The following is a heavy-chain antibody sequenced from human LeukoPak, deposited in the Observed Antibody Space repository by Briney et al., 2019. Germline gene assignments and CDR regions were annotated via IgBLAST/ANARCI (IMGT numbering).Heavy chain of an antibody. J-gene: IGHJ4*02. Sequence: GASLRLSCAASGFTFSSYAMSWVRQAPGKGLEWASTFSTSGGSTYYADSVKGRFTISRDNSKNTLYLQMNSLRAEDTAVYYCAKSHYYDSSGYYTPRFDYWGQGTLVTVSS. CDR3: AKSHYYDSSGYYTPRFDY. D-gene: IGHD3-22*01. V-gene: IGHV3-23*01. CDR1: GFTFSSYA. CDR2: FSTSGGST.